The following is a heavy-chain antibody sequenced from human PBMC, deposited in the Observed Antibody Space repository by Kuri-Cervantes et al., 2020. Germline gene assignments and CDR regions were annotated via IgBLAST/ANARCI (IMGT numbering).Heavy chain of an antibody. CDR2: INPNSGGT. CDR3: ARETPQYCNSTSCYYWDY. D-gene: IGHD2-2*01. V-gene: IGHV1-2*02. Sequence: ASVKVSCKASGYTFTGYYMHWVRQAPGQGLEWMGWINPNSGGTNYAQKFQGRVTMTRDTSISTAYMELSRLRSGDTAVCYCARETPQYCNSTSCYYWDYWGQGTLVTVSS. J-gene: IGHJ4*02. CDR1: GYTFTGYY.